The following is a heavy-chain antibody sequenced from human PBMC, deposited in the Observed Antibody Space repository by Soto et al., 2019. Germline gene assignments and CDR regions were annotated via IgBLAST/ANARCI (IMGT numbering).Heavy chain of an antibody. CDR1: GFTFSSYV. J-gene: IGHJ4*02. CDR2: ISYDGSNK. Sequence: QVQLVESGGGVGQPGRSLRLSCAASGFTFSSYVLHWVRQAPGKGLEWVAFISYDGSNKFYADSVKGRFTISRDTSKNTLYLQMNSLRAEDTAVYYCARVLGGYPNFDYWGQGTLVTVSS. D-gene: IGHD3-22*01. CDR3: ARVLGGYPNFDY. V-gene: IGHV3-30-3*01.